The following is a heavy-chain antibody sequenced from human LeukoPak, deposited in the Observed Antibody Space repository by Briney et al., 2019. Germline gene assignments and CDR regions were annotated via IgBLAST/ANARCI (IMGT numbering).Heavy chain of an antibody. D-gene: IGHD1-1*01. V-gene: IGHV4-59*01. J-gene: IGHJ4*02. CDR1: GDSISPYY. CDR3: ARDKQPGDY. Sequence: LETLSLTCTVSGDSISPYYWGWIRQPPGKGLEWIGYIYYSGDTTYNPSLKSRVTMSVDTSKNHFSLKLSSVTAADTAVYYCARDKQPGDYWGQGALVTVSS. CDR2: IYYSGDT.